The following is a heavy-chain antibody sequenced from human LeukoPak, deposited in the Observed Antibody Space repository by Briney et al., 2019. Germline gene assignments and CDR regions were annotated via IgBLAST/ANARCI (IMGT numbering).Heavy chain of an antibody. CDR2: ICGSGGST. D-gene: IGHD6-19*01. CDR3: GKGRSGWRNGAFDI. Sequence: PGGSLRLSCAASGFTFSSYAMSWVRQAPGKGLEWVSAICGSGGSTYYADSVKGRFTISRENSKNTLYLQMNRLRAEGTAVYYCGKGRSGWRNGAFDIWGQGTMVTVSS. J-gene: IGHJ3*02. CDR1: GFTFSSYA. V-gene: IGHV3-23*01.